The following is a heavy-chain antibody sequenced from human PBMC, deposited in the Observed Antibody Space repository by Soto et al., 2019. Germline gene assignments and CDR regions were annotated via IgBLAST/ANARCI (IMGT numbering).Heavy chain of an antibody. CDR1: CGPISSISYY. Sequence: PSETLSITWSVSCGPISSISYYRGRLRQPPGKGLEWFGSIYYSGSTYYIPSRKSRVTISVDTSKNQFSLKLSSVTAADTAVYYCARVLRPGRFCDILTAPWDFDYRGQGTLVTGSS. CDR3: ARVLRPGRFCDILTAPWDFDY. CDR2: IYYSGST. D-gene: IGHD3-9*01. J-gene: IGHJ4*02. V-gene: IGHV4-39*01.